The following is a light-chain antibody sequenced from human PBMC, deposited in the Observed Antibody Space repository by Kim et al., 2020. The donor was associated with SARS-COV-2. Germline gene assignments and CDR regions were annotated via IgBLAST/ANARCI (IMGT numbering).Light chain of an antibody. CDR1: RSNIGSNT. Sequence: GQRVTFSCSGSRSNIGSNTVNWYQHLPGTAPKVLMYTDNERPSGVPDRFSGSKSGTSASLVISALQSEDEADYYCAAWDDSLSGRVFGGGTKLTVL. CDR3: AAWDDSLSGRV. CDR2: TDN. J-gene: IGLJ3*02. V-gene: IGLV1-44*01.